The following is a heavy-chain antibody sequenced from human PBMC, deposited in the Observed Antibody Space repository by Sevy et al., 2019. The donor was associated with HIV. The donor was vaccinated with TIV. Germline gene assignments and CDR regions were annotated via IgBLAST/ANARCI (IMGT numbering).Heavy chain of an antibody. V-gene: IGHV3-49*03. J-gene: IGHJ1*01. D-gene: IGHD3-10*01. CDR1: GFTFGDYA. CDR3: TRVWMVRGVFKPFFQH. CDR2: IRSKAYGGTT. Sequence: GGSLRLSCTASGFTFGDYAMSWFRQAPGKGLEWVGFIRSKAYGGTTEYAASVKGRFTISGDDSTSIAYLQMKSLKTEETAVYYCTRVWMVRGVFKPFFQHWGQGTLVTVSS.